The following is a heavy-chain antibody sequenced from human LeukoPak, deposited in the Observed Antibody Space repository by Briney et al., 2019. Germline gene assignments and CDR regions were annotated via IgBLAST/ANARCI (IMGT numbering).Heavy chain of an antibody. J-gene: IGHJ4*02. V-gene: IGHV1-46*01. CDR3: AREAYYYDSSDYSGN. CDR2: INPSGGST. Sequence: ASVKVSCKASGYTFTSYYMHWVRQAPGQGLEWMGIINPSGGSTSYAQKFQGRVTMTRDTSTSTVYMELSSLRSEDTAVYYCAREAYYYDSSDYSGNWGQGTLVTVSS. CDR1: GYTFTSYY. D-gene: IGHD3-22*01.